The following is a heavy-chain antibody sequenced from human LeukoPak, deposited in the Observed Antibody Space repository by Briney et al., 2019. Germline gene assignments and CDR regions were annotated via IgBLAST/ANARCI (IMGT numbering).Heavy chain of an antibody. CDR2: ISWNSGSI. V-gene: IGHV3-9*01. J-gene: IGHJ5*02. CDR1: GFTFDDYA. Sequence: PGGSLRLSCAASGFTFDDYAMHWFRQAPGKGLEWVSGISWNSGSIGYADSVKGRFTISRDNAKNSLYLQMNSLRAEDTALYYCAKALGVSAGNFDPWGQGTLVTVSS. D-gene: IGHD3-10*01. CDR3: AKALGVSAGNFDP.